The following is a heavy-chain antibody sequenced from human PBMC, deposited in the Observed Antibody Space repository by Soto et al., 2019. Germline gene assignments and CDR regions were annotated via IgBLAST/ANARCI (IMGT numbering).Heavy chain of an antibody. J-gene: IGHJ4*02. V-gene: IGHV4-31*03. CDR2: IYYSGST. CDR1: GGSISSGGYY. Sequence: QVQLQESGPGLVKPSQTLSLTCTVSGGSISSGGYYWSWIRQHPGKGLEWIGYIYYSGSTYYNPSLQRRGTISVGTSKNQFSLKVSSVTAADTARYYWAGGAVVTAAMSLYYFDYWGQGTLVTVSS. CDR3: AGGAVVTAAMSLYYFDY. D-gene: IGHD2-2*01.